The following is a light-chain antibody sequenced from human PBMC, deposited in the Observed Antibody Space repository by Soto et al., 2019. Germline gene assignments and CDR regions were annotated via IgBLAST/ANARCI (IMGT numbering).Light chain of an antibody. CDR3: SSYTSSSTFYV. CDR2: EVS. Sequence: QSALTQPASGSGSPGQSITISCTGTSSDVGGYNYVSWYQQHPGKAPKLMIYEVSNRPSGVSNRFSGSKSGNTASLTISGLQAEGEADYYCSSYTSSSTFYVFGTGTKVTVL. V-gene: IGLV2-14*01. CDR1: SSDVGGYNY. J-gene: IGLJ1*01.